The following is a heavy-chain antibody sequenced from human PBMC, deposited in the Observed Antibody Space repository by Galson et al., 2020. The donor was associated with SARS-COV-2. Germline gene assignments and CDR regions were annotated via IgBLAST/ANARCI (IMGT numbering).Heavy chain of an antibody. J-gene: IGHJ6*03. CDR2: IYYSGST. V-gene: IGHV4-59*01. CDR1: GGSISSYY. D-gene: IGHD3-3*01. CDR3: ARGIYDFWSGYPVNNYYYYMDV. Sequence: SETLSLTCTVSGGSISSYYWSWIRQPPGKGLEWIGYIYYSGSTNYNPSLKSRVTISVDTSKNQFSLKLSSVTAADTAVYYCARGIYDFWSGYPVNNYYYYMDVWGKGTTVTVSS.